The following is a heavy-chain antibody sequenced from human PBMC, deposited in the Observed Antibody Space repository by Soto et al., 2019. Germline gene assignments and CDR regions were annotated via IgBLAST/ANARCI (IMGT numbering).Heavy chain of an antibody. J-gene: IGHJ4*02. CDR2: IHWNDDH. CDR3: AHRLGNSGLEY. Sequence: QITLKESGPPLVKPAQTLTLTCTFSGSSLSTSGVGVGWIRQPPGKALEWLAGIHWNDDHHYNPSLRSRVTITKYTFKNQVVLTVTNMDPVDTATYYCAHRLGNSGLEYWGQGTLVTDSS. CDR1: GSSLSTSGVG. V-gene: IGHV2-5*01.